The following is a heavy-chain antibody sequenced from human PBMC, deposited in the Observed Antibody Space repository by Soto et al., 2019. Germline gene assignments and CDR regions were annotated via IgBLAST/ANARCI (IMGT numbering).Heavy chain of an antibody. CDR1: GFTFSSYW. CDR2: IKQDGSEK. V-gene: IGHV3-7*01. Sequence: EVQLVESGGGLVQPGGSLRLSCAASGFTFSSYWMSWVRQAPGKGLEWVANIKQDGSEKYYVDSVKGRFTISRDNAKNPLYLQMNSLRAEDTAVYYCARDVGSSSWPFDYWGQGTLVTVSS. J-gene: IGHJ4*02. CDR3: ARDVGSSSWPFDY. D-gene: IGHD6-13*01.